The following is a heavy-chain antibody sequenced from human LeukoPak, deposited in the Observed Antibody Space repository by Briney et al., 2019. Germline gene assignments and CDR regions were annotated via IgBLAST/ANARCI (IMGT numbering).Heavy chain of an antibody. CDR2: VSKDGSTR. D-gene: IGHD3-16*01. Sequence: GGSLRLSCAASEFSFNDYSMHWARQAPGKGLEWVAVVSKDGSTRVYTDSVKGRFTISRDNSKNTLYLQMSNLRAEDTAVYFCARGGGLDVWGQGATVTVSS. CDR3: ARGGGLDV. CDR1: EFSFNDYS. J-gene: IGHJ6*02. V-gene: IGHV3-30*04.